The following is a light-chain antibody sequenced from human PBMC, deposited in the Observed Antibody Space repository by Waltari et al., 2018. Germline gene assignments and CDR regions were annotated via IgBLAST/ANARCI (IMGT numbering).Light chain of an antibody. CDR3: LMYMGSGSWV. CDR2: KSN. J-gene: IGLJ3*02. CDR1: SASVSSTSS. Sequence: QTVVTQELSWSVSPGGTVTLTCAFSSASVSSTSSLSRYQPTPGQAPRTLIYKSNPRSSGVPDRFSGSTLGNKAALTITGAQADDESDYYCLMYMGSGSWVFGGGTKLTVI. V-gene: IGLV8-61*01.